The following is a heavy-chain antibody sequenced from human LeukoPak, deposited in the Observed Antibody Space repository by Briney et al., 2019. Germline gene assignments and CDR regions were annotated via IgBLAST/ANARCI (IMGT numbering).Heavy chain of an antibody. CDR3: ARDGRHDAFDI. V-gene: IGHV3-21*01. CDR2: ISSSSSYI. D-gene: IGHD1-26*01. J-gene: IGHJ3*02. CDR1: GFTFSSYS. Sequence: GGSLRLSCAASGFTFSSYSMNWVRQAPGKGLEWVSSISSSSSYIYYADSVKGRFTISRDNAKNSLYLQMNSLRAKDTAVYYCARDGRHDAFDIWGQGTMVTVSS.